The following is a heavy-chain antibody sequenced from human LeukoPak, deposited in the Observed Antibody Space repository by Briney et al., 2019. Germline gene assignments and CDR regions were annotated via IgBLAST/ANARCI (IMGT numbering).Heavy chain of an antibody. CDR3: ARGRIVVVPAARYYYGMDV. V-gene: IGHV4-4*07. CDR2: IYTSGST. J-gene: IGHJ6*02. CDR1: GGSISSYY. Sequence: SGTLSLTCTVSGGSISSYYWSWNRQPAGKGLEWIGRIYTSGSTNYNPSLKSRVTMSVDTSKNQFSLKLSSVTAADTAVYYCARGRIVVVPAARYYYGMDVWGQGTTVTVSS. D-gene: IGHD2-2*01.